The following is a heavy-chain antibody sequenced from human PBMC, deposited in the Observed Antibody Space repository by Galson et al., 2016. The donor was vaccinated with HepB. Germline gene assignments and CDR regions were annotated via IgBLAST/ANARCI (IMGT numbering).Heavy chain of an antibody. CDR2: TSYNGKKT. CDR1: GFNFSNYA. D-gene: IGHD2-2*01. CDR3: ARDGSRTNPSLKY. Sequence: SLRLSCAATGFNFSNYAMHWVRQAPGKGLEWVAVTSYNGKKTSYADSVKGRFSISRDNSNNTVFVQMNSLRTDDTAIYYCARDGSRTNPSLKYWGQGTLVTVSS. V-gene: IGHV3-30*04. J-gene: IGHJ4*02.